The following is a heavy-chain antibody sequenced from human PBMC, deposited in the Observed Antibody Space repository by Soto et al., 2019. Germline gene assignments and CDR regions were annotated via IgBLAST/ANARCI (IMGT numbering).Heavy chain of an antibody. Sequence: GGSLRLSCVASGIPFGRRAMSLVRQSPGEGLEWVSTITDSGGDAKYADSVRGRFAISRDNSKKTLYLQMSSLTAEDSAIYYCARGSTDSYTWSRISDFWGRGTLVTLFS. J-gene: IGHJ4*02. V-gene: IGHV3-23*01. CDR2: ITDSGGDA. CDR3: ARGSTDSYTWSRISDF. D-gene: IGHD3-3*01. CDR1: GIPFGRRA.